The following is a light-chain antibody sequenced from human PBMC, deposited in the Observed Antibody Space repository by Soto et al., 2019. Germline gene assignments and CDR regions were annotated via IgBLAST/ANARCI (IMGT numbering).Light chain of an antibody. CDR1: SYNIGSNS. Sequence: QSVLTQPHSASGNPGQRVTLSCSGSSYNIGSNSVYWYQQLPGTAPKLLIYRNNQRPSGVPDRFSGSKSGTSASLAISGLRSEDEADYYCAAWDDSLSGRVVFGGGTKVTVL. CDR3: AAWDDSLSGRVV. CDR2: RNN. V-gene: IGLV1-47*01. J-gene: IGLJ2*01.